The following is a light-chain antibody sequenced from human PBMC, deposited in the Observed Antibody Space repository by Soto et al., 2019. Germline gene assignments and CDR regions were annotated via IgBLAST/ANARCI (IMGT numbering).Light chain of an antibody. J-gene: IGKJ2*01. Sequence: GEIATLSCRASQSVSSNLAWYQQKPGQAPRLLIYGASTRATGIPARFSGSGSGTEFTLTISSLQSEDFAVYYCQQYNNWPYTFGQGTKLEIK. CDR2: GAS. V-gene: IGKV3-15*01. CDR3: QQYNNWPYT. CDR1: QSVSSN.